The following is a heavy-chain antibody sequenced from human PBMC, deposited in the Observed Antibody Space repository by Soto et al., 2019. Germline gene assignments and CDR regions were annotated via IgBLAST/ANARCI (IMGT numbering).Heavy chain of an antibody. CDR2: IYPGDSDT. CDR1: GYSFTSYW. J-gene: IGHJ4*02. V-gene: IGHV5-51*01. Sequence: GESLKISCKGSGYSFTSYWIGWVRQMPGKGLEWMGIIYPGDSDTRYSPSFQGQVTISADKSISTAYLQWSSLKASDTAMYYCARRGGSGVPNNHFDYWGQGTLVTVSS. CDR3: ARRGGSGVPNNHFDY. D-gene: IGHD3-3*01.